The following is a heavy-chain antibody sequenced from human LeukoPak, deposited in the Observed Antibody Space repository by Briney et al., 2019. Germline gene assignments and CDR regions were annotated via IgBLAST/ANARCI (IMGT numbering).Heavy chain of an antibody. CDR2: FRGSGGNT. CDR3: AKVFGGYGGYYFDS. J-gene: IGHJ4*02. CDR1: GFISSRYD. D-gene: IGHD5-12*01. Sequence: GGSLRLSCAAPGFISSRYDMSWVRQAPGKGLEWVSAFRGSGGNTYYADSVKGRFTIFRDNSKKTLYLQMNSLRAEDTAVYYCAKVFGGYGGYYFDSWGQGTLVTVSS. V-gene: IGHV3-23*01.